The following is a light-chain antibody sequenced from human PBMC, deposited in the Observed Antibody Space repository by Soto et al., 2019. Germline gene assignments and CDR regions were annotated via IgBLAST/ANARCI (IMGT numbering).Light chain of an antibody. CDR1: SSNIGAGYD. V-gene: IGLV1-40*01. CDR2: GNS. J-gene: IGLJ2*01. CDR3: QSYDSSLSAVV. Sequence: QSVLTQPPSVSGAPGQRVIISCTGSSSNIGAGYDVHWYQQLPGTAPKLLIQGNSNRPSGVPDRFSGSKSGTSASLAITGLQTEDEADYYCQSYDSSLSAVVFGGGTKLTVL.